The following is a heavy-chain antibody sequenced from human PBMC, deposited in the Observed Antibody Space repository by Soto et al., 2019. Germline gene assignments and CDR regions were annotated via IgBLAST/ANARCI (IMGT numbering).Heavy chain of an antibody. CDR3: SRGFPYRQGDSFDY. CDR2: INPNSGGT. CDR1: GYTLIGNY. D-gene: IGHD3-10*01. V-gene: IGHV1-2*02. J-gene: IGHJ4*02. Sequence: ASVKVSCKASGYTLIGNYMHWVRQAPGQGLEWLGWINPNSGGTHYAQRFQGRVTMTRDTSISTAYMELSRQRSDDTAVYYCSRGFPYRQGDSFDYWGQGTLVTVSS.